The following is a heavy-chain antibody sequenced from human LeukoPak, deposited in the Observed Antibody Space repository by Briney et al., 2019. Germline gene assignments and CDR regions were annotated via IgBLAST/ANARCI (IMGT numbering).Heavy chain of an antibody. Sequence: SEILSLTCTVSGGSISSYYWSWIRQPPGKGLEWIGYIYYSGSTNYNPSLKSRVTISVDTSKNQFSLKLSSVTAADTAVYYCARLSSYGYYYYYGMDVWGQGTTVTVSS. CDR2: IYYSGST. CDR1: GGSISSYY. V-gene: IGHV4-59*08. CDR3: ARLSSYGYYYYYGMDV. D-gene: IGHD5-18*01. J-gene: IGHJ6*02.